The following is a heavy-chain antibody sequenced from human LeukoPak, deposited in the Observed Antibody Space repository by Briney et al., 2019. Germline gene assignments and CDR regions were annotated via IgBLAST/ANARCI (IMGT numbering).Heavy chain of an antibody. CDR2: IYHSGST. D-gene: IGHD3-10*01. J-gene: IGHJ4*02. Sequence: PSGTLSLTCAVSGGSISSSNWWSWVRQPPGKGLEWIGEIYHSGSTNYNPSLKSRVTISVDKSKNQFSLKLSSVTAADTAVYYCARVSLVRGAPDYYFDYWGQGTLVTVSS. CDR1: GGSISSSNW. V-gene: IGHV4-4*02. CDR3: ARVSLVRGAPDYYFDY.